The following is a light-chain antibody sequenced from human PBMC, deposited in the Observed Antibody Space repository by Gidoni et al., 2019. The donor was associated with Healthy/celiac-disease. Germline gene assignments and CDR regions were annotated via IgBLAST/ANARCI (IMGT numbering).Light chain of an antibody. CDR3: AAWDDSPPGVV. J-gene: IGLJ2*01. CDR1: SSNIGSNY. V-gene: IGLV1-47*01. CDR2: RNN. Sequence: QSVLTQPPSASGTPGQGVTISCSGTSSNIGSNYGYWYQQLPGTAPKLLIYRNNQRPSGVPDRFSGSKSGTSASLAISGLRSEDEADYYCAAWDDSPPGVVFGGGTKLTVL.